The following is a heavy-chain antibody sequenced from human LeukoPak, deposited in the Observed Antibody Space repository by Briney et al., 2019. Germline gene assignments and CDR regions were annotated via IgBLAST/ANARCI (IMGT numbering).Heavy chain of an antibody. CDR3: AKVDEGATPFDY. V-gene: IGHV3-23*01. CDR1: GFTFNNAW. J-gene: IGHJ4*02. Sequence: GGSLRLSCAASGFTFNNAWMNWVRQAPGKGLEWVSAISGSGGSTYYADSVKGRFTISRDNSKNTLYLQMNSLRAEDTAVYYCAKVDEGATPFDYWGQGTLVTVSS. D-gene: IGHD1-26*01. CDR2: ISGSGGST.